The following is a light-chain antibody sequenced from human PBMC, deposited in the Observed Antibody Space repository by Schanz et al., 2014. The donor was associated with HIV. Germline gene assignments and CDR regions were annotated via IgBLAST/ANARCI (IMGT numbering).Light chain of an antibody. CDR3: QQYGSSPQWT. Sequence: EIVMTQSPATLSVSPGERATLSCRASQSIRTNLAWYQQKPGQAPRLLIFGASSRATGIPDRFSGSGSGTDFTLTISRLEPEDFAVYYCQQYGSSPQWTFGQGTKVEIK. J-gene: IGKJ1*01. V-gene: IGKV3-20*01. CDR2: GAS. CDR1: QSIRTN.